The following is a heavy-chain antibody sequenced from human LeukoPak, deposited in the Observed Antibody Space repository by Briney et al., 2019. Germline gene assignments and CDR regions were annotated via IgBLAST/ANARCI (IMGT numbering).Heavy chain of an antibody. Sequence: GGSLRLSCAASGFTFSSYWMHWVRHAPGKGLVWVSHINSDGSSTSYADSVKGRFTISRDNAKNTLYLQMNSLRAEDTAVYYCARASYSNFSPWGQGTLVTVSS. CDR2: INSDGSST. CDR1: GFTFSSYW. V-gene: IGHV3-74*01. CDR3: ARASYSNFSP. D-gene: IGHD4-11*01. J-gene: IGHJ5*02.